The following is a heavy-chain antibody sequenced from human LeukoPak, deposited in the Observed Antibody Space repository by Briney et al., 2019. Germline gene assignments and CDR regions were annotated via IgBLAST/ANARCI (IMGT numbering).Heavy chain of an antibody. Sequence: PGGSLRLSCAASGFTFSSYSMNWVRQAPGKGLEWVSSISSSSSYIYYADSVKGRFTITRDNAKNSLYLQMNSLRAEDTAVYYCARDRQWLVDYWGQGTLVTVSS. CDR1: GFTFSSYS. CDR2: ISSSSSYI. CDR3: ARDRQWLVDY. D-gene: IGHD6-19*01. V-gene: IGHV3-21*01. J-gene: IGHJ4*02.